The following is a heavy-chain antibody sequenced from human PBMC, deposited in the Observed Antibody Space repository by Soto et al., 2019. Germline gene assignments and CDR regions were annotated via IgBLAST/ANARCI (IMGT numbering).Heavy chain of an antibody. V-gene: IGHV4-34*12. CDR1: GGSFSGYY. J-gene: IGHJ4*01. CDR2: IFYSAST. D-gene: IGHD4-17*01. CDR3: VHHGGDPYCNDF. Sequence: PSETLSLTCAVYGGSFSGYYWSWIRQPPGKALERLWEIFYSASTKYNPSLNIRVTISAYQSKNHFSLRLSSVTAADTAVYYCVHHGGDPYCNDFWGQGILVTVSS.